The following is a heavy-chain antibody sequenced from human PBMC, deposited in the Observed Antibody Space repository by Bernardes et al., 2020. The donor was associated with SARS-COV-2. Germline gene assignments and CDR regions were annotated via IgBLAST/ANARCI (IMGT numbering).Heavy chain of an antibody. CDR1: GYTFTSYG. D-gene: IGHD6-19*01. J-gene: IGHJ4*02. CDR2: ISAYNGNT. V-gene: IGHV1-18*01. Sequence: ASVKVSCKASGYTFTSYGISWVRQAPGQGLEWMGWISAYNGNTNYAQKLQGRVTMTTDTSTSTAYMELRSLRSDDTAVYYCARDRSGYSSGCYDYWGQGTLVTVSS. CDR3: ARDRSGYSSGCYDY.